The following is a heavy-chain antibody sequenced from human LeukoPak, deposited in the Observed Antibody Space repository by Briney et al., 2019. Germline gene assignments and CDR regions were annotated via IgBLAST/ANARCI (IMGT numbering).Heavy chain of an antibody. Sequence: GGTLRLSCAASGFTFSSYGMSWVRQAPGKGLEWVSAISGSGGSTYYADSVKGRFTISRDNSKNTLYLQMGSLRAEDMAVYYCAREGLDAFDIWGQGTMVTVSS. CDR3: AREGLDAFDI. CDR1: GFTFSSYG. V-gene: IGHV3-23*01. J-gene: IGHJ3*02. CDR2: ISGSGGST.